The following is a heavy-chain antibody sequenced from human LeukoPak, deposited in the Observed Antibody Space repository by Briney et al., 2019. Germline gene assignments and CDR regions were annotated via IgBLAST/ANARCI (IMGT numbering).Heavy chain of an antibody. Sequence: PGGSLRLSCAASGFTFSSYAISWVRQAPGKGLEWVSAISGSGGSTYYADSVKGRFTISRDNSKNTLYLQMNSLRAEDTAVYYCAKDSHPAVGVTFDYWGQGTLVTVSS. V-gene: IGHV3-23*01. CDR1: GFTFSSYA. CDR3: AKDSHPAVGVTFDY. J-gene: IGHJ4*02. CDR2: ISGSGGST. D-gene: IGHD6-19*01.